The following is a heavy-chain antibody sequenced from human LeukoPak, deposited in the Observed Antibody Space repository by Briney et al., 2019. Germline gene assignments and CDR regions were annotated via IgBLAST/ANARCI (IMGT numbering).Heavy chain of an antibody. CDR2: ISTTGRTI. CDR1: GFAFTNYS. V-gene: IGHV3-48*02. Sequence: GGPLRLSCAVSGFAFTNYSMTWVRQAPGKGLEWVSYISTTGRTIYYAGSVKGRFTFSRDSAKNSVYLQMNSLRDEDTAVYYCARDRGYSGYEYDNWGQGTLVTVSS. J-gene: IGHJ4*02. CDR3: ARDRGYSGYEYDN. D-gene: IGHD5-12*01.